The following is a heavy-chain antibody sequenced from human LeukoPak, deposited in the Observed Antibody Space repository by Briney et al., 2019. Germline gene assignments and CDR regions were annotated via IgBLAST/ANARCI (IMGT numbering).Heavy chain of an antibody. CDR2: INCNSGDT. D-gene: IGHD3-22*01. Sequence: ASVKVSCKASGYTFTGYYIHWVRQAPGQGLEWMGWINCNSGDTHYAQRFQGRVTMPRDTSISTAYMELSRLTSDDTAVYYCARLVYDTTGGYSYDYWGQGTLVTVSS. CDR3: ARLVYDTTGGYSYDY. V-gene: IGHV1-2*02. J-gene: IGHJ4*02. CDR1: GYTFTGYY.